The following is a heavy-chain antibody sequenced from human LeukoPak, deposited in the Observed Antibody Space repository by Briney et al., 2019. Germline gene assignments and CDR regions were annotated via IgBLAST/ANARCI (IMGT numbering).Heavy chain of an antibody. Sequence: GGSLRLSCAASGFTFSSYDMHWVRQPTGKGLEWVSAIATAGDTYYSGSVKGRFTISRENAKNSFHLQMSSLRAGDTAVYYCARGGARWILGGQFDSWGQGTLVTVSS. CDR2: IATAGDT. V-gene: IGHV3-13*01. J-gene: IGHJ4*02. CDR3: ARGGARWILGGQFDS. D-gene: IGHD5-24*01. CDR1: GFTFSSYD.